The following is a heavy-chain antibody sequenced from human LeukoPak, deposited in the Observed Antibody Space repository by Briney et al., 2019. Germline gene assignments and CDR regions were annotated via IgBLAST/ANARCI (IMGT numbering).Heavy chain of an antibody. CDR1: GGSISSGDYY. Sequence: PSETLSLACTVSGGSISSGDYYWSWIRQPPGKGLEWIGYIYYSGSTYYNPSLKSRVTISVDTSKNQFSLKLSSVTAADTAVYYCARDHCSGGSCYGSDAFDIWGQGTMVTVSS. J-gene: IGHJ3*02. V-gene: IGHV4-30-4*01. CDR3: ARDHCSGGSCYGSDAFDI. CDR2: IYYSGST. D-gene: IGHD2-15*01.